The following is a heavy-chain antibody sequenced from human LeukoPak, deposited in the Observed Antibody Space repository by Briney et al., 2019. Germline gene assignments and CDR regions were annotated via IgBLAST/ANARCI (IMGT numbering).Heavy chain of an antibody. CDR3: AKGTSRYYYDSSGSTFDY. V-gene: IGHV3-9*01. CDR2: ISWNSGSI. J-gene: IGHJ4*02. CDR1: GFTFADYA. Sequence: GGSLRLSCAASGFTFADYAMHWVRQAPGKGLEWVSGISWNSGSIGYADSVKGRFTISRDNANNSLYLQMNSLRAEDTALYYCAKGTSRYYYDSSGSTFDYWGQGTLVTVSS. D-gene: IGHD3-22*01.